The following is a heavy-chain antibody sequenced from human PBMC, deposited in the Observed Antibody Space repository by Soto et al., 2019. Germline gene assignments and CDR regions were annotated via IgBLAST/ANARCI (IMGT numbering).Heavy chain of an antibody. CDR3: TRAAWFPYLSFY. V-gene: IGHV3-48*03. CDR2: ISSSGSTA. D-gene: IGHD3-10*01. CDR1: GFTFSRFE. Sequence: GSLRLSCAASGFTFSRFELHWVRQAPGKGLEWISYISSSGSTAYYASSVGGRFTISRDNANNSVYLQMDSLRAEDTALYYCTRAAWFPYLSFYWGQGALVTVSS. J-gene: IGHJ4*02.